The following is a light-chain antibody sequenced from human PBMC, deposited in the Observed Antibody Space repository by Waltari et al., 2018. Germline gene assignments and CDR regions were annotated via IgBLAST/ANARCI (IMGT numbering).Light chain of an antibody. CDR2: EVS. J-gene: IGLJ2*01. CDR1: SSDVGGYNY. V-gene: IGLV2-8*01. CDR3: SSYAGSNNVV. Sequence: QSALTQPPSASGSPGQSVTTSCTGTSSDVGGYNYFSWYQQHPGKAPKLMIYEVSKRPSGVPDRFSGSKSGNTASLTVSGLQAEDEADYYCSSYAGSNNVVFGGGTKLTVL.